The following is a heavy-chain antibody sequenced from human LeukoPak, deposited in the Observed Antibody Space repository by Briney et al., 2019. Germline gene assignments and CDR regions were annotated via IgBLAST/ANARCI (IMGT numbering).Heavy chain of an antibody. CDR2: IYYSGST. V-gene: IGHV4-59*01. CDR1: GGSISSYY. J-gene: IGHJ6*03. Sequence: PSETLSLTCTVSGGSISSYYWSWIRQPPGKGLEWIGYIYYSGSTNYNPSLKSRVTISVDTSKNQFSLKLSSVTAADTAVYYCARDLGRYYYYMDVWGKGTTVTVSS. CDR3: ARDLGRYYYYMDV.